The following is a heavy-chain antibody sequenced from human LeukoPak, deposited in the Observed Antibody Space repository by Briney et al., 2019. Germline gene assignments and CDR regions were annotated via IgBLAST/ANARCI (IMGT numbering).Heavy chain of an antibody. CDR1: GGSIRSYY. CDR3: ARALFTPYGSGSSRTSGAFDI. D-gene: IGHD3-10*01. Sequence: SETLSLTCTGSGGSIRSYYWSWIRQPAGKGLEWIGRIYTSGSTNYNPSLKSRVTMSVDTSKNQFSLKLSSVTAADTAVYYCARALFTPYGSGSSRTSGAFDIWGQGTMVTDSS. J-gene: IGHJ3*02. V-gene: IGHV4-4*07. CDR2: IYTSGST.